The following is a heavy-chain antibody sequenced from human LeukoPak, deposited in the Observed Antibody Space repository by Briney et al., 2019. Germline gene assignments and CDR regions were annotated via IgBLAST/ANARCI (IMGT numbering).Heavy chain of an antibody. CDR3: ARDSVVAAISSPDYYYGMDV. CDR1: GYTFTSYG. J-gene: IGHJ6*02. V-gene: IGHV1-2*02. D-gene: IGHD2-15*01. CDR2: INPNSGGT. Sequence: ASVKVSCKASGYTFTSYGISWVRQAPAQGLEWMGWINPNSGGTNYAQKFQGRVTMTRDTSISTAYMELSRLRSDDTAVYYCARDSVVAAISSPDYYYGMDVWGQETTVTVSS.